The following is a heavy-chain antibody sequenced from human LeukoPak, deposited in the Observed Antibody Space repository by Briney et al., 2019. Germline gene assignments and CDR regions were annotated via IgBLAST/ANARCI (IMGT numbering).Heavy chain of an antibody. Sequence: GGSLRLSCAASGFTFDNFAMHWVRQAPGKGLEWVSGITWNSRVKTYTPSVKGRFTISRDNSKNTLYLQMNSLRAEDTAVYYCAKDPNYIAAAGTSLDYWGQGTLVTVSS. V-gene: IGHV3-9*01. CDR1: GFTFDNFA. CDR2: ITWNSRVK. CDR3: AKDPNYIAAAGTSLDY. D-gene: IGHD6-13*01. J-gene: IGHJ4*02.